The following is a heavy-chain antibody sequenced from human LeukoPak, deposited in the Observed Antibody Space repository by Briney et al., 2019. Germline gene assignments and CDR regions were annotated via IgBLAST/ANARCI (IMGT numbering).Heavy chain of an antibody. CDR3: ARYAVEGKWLQLYYFNY. Sequence: SETLSLTCAVSGGSIRNSSFYWGWIRQPPGKGLEWIASIYNSGTTYYNPSIKSRITIFVDTSKNQVSLKLRSVTAADAAVYYCARYAVEGKWLQLYYFNYWGQGSLVTVSS. CDR2: IYNSGTT. J-gene: IGHJ4*02. CDR1: GGSIRNSSFY. D-gene: IGHD5-24*01. V-gene: IGHV4-39*01.